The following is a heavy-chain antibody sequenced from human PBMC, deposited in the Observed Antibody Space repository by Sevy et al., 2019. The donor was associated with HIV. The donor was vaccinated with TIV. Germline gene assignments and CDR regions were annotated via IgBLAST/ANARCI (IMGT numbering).Heavy chain of an antibody. CDR3: SRGQPTADTPEYYFDY. Sequence: GGSLRLSCTTSGFTFDDYAMSWFRQAPGKGLEWAAFIRRNSYEAYGGTTDYAASVKGRFIISRDDSKRIAYLQMNSLKTEDTAVYYCSRGQPTADTPEYYFDYWGQGTLVTVSS. J-gene: IGHJ4*02. V-gene: IGHV3-49*03. CDR1: GFTFDDYA. CDR2: IRRNSYEAYGGTT. D-gene: IGHD2-15*01.